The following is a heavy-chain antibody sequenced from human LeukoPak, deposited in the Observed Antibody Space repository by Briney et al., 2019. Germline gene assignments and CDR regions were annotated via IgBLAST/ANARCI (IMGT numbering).Heavy chain of an antibody. D-gene: IGHD6-13*01. Sequence: SETLSLTCAVYGGSFSGYYWSWIRRPPGKGLEWIGEINHSGSTNYNPSLKSRVTISVDTSKNQFSLKLSSVTAADTAVYYCARALYSSSYNWFDPWGQGTLVTVSS. CDR1: GGSFSGYY. V-gene: IGHV4-34*01. J-gene: IGHJ5*02. CDR2: INHSGST. CDR3: ARALYSSSYNWFDP.